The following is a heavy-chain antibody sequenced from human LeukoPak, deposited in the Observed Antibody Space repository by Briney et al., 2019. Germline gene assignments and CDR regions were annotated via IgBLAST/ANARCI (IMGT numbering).Heavy chain of an antibody. V-gene: IGHV4-34*01. D-gene: IGHD3-10*01. Sequence: SETLSLTCAVYSGSFSGYYWNWIRQSPGKGLEWIGSIYYSGSTYYNPSLKSRVTISVDTSKNQFSLKLSSVTAADTAVYYCAIHVLLWFGESPYYFDYWGQGTLVTVSS. CDR3: AIHVLLWFGESPYYFDY. J-gene: IGHJ4*02. CDR1: SGSFSGYY. CDR2: IYYSGST.